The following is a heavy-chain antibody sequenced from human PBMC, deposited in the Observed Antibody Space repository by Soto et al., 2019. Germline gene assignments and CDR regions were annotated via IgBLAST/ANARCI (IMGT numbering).Heavy chain of an antibody. J-gene: IGHJ3*02. CDR3: ATSPMIGDAFDI. V-gene: IGHV4-59*01. CDR2: IYYSGST. CDR1: GGSISSYY. D-gene: IGHD3-10*02. Sequence: LSLTCTVSGGSISSYYWSWIRQPPGKGLEWIGYIYYSGSTNYNPSLKSRVTISVDTSKNQFSLKLSSVTAADTAVYYCATSPMIGDAFDIWGQGTMVTVSS.